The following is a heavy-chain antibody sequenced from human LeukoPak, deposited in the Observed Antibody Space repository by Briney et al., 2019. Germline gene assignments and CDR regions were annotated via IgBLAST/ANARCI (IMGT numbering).Heavy chain of an antibody. D-gene: IGHD3-22*01. CDR1: GFSFSDYY. J-gene: IGHJ6*02. CDR3: ARSIGYYYTMDV. CDR2: ISGSGSDL. Sequence: GGSLRLSCVACGFSFSDYYMSWIRQAPGRGLEWISYISGSGSDLYYADSVKGRFTISRDNANNPLYLQMNSLRAEDTAVYYCARSIGYYYTMDVWGQGTTVTVSS. V-gene: IGHV3-11*01.